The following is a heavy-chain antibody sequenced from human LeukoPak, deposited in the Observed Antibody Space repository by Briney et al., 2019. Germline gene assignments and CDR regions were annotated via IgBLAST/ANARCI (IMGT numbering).Heavy chain of an antibody. CDR1: GYTFTGYY. CDR2: INPNSGGT. Sequence: GASVKVSCKASGYTFTGYYMHWVRHAPGQGLEWMGWINPNSGGTNYAQKFQGRVTMTRDTSISTAYMELSRLRSDDTAVYYCARTTYYYGSGIPPPFDYWGQGTLVPVSS. J-gene: IGHJ4*02. D-gene: IGHD3-10*01. CDR3: ARTTYYYGSGIPPPFDY. V-gene: IGHV1-2*02.